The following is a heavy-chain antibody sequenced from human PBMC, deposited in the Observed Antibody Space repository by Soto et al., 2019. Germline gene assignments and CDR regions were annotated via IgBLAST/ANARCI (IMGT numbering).Heavy chain of an antibody. J-gene: IGHJ3*02. CDR3: AREVRDAFDI. D-gene: IGHD3-10*01. V-gene: IGHV3-33*01. CDR2: IWFDGSNK. CDR1: GLTFSHYG. Sequence: QVQLVESGGGVVQPGRSLRLSCAASGLTFSHYGMHWVLQAPGRGLEWVAVIWFDGSNKFCADSVKGRFTISRDNSNNMLYLQMNSLRAEDTAVYYCAREVRDAFDIWGQGTVVTVSS.